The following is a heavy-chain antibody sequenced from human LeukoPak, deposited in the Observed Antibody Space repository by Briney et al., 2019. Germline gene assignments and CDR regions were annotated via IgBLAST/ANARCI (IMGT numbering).Heavy chain of an antibody. D-gene: IGHD1-1*01. CDR1: GGSISSYY. Sequence: SETLSLTCTVSGGSISSYYWSWIRQPAGKGLELIGRIYTSGTTNYNPSLKSRVTMSVDASKNQFSLKLSSVTAADTAVYYCARAPTGTGGWNWFDPWGQGTLVTVSS. CDR2: IYTSGTT. J-gene: IGHJ5*02. CDR3: ARAPTGTGGWNWFDP. V-gene: IGHV4-4*07.